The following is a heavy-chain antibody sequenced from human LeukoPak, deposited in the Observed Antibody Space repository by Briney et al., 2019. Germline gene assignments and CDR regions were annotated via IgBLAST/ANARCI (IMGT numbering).Heavy chain of an antibody. J-gene: IGHJ4*02. CDR1: GGSISGDY. CDR3: ASLTVATAMVYFDY. Sequence: SETLSLTCTVSGGSISGDYWSWIRQPPGKGLEWIGYIYYSGSTNYNPSLKSRVTISVDTSKNQFSLKLSSVTAADTAVYYCASLTVATAMVYFDYWGQGTLVTVSS. D-gene: IGHD5-18*01. CDR2: IYYSGST. V-gene: IGHV4-59*08.